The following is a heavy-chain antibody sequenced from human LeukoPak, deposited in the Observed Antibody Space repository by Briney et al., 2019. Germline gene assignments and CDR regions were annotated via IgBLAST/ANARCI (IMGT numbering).Heavy chain of an antibody. CDR3: ARDHEYYDSSGYYIPFDY. J-gene: IGHJ4*02. Sequence: ASVKVSCKASGYTFISYYMHWVRQAPGQGLEWMGIINPSGGSTSYAQKFQGRVTMTRDTSTSTVYMELSSLRSEDTAVYYCARDHEYYDSSGYYIPFDYWGQGTLVTVSS. D-gene: IGHD3-22*01. CDR2: INPSGGST. V-gene: IGHV1-46*01. CDR1: GYTFISYY.